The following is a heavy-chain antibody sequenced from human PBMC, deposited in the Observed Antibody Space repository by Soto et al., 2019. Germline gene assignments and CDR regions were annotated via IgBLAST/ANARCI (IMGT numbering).Heavy chain of an antibody. CDR2: ISSSSSYI. D-gene: IGHD3-22*01. CDR3: ARGTDSGGYYREYWFDP. Sequence: EVQLVESGGGLVKPGGSLRLSCAASGFTFSSYSMNWVRQAPGKGLEWVSSISSSSSYIYYADSVKGRFTISRDNAKNSLYLQMNSLRDEDTAVYYCARGTDSGGYYREYWFDPWGQGTLVTVSS. J-gene: IGHJ5*02. CDR1: GFTFSSYS. V-gene: IGHV3-21*01.